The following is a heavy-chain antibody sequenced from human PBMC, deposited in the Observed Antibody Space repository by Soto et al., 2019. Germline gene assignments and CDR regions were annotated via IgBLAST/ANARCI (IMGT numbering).Heavy chain of an antibody. D-gene: IGHD4-17*01. Sequence: ASVKVSCKASGYTFTSYGISWVRQAPGQGLEWMGWISAYNGNTNYAQKLQGRVTMTTDTSTSTAYMELRSLRSDDTAVYYCARGDPRGIYGDYLHYYYYYGMDVWGQGTTVTVSS. CDR3: ARGDPRGIYGDYLHYYYYYGMDV. J-gene: IGHJ6*02. CDR1: GYTFTSYG. CDR2: ISAYNGNT. V-gene: IGHV1-18*01.